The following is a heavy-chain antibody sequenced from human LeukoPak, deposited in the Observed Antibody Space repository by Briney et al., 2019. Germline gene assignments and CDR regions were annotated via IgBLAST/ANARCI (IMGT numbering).Heavy chain of an antibody. D-gene: IGHD2-15*01. CDR2: IYYSGST. J-gene: IGHJ5*02. CDR3: ARGLYCSGGSCYSWFDP. Sequence: KSSETLSLTCTVSGGSISSYYWSWIRQPPGKGLEWIGYIYYSGSTNYNPSLKSRVTISVDTSKNQFSLKLGSVTAADTAVYYCARGLYCSGGSCYSWFDPWGQGTLVTVSS. CDR1: GGSISSYY. V-gene: IGHV4-59*01.